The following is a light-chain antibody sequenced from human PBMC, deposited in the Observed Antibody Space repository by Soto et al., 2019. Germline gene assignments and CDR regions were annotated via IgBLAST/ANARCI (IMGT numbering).Light chain of an antibody. Sequence: EIVMTQSPATLSVSPGQRATLSCRARQSISSDLAWYQQKPGQAPRLLIYGASTRATDIPARISGSGSGTDFTLTISSLQSEEFAVYYCQQYNKWPPQYTFGQGTKLELK. J-gene: IGKJ2*01. CDR3: QQYNKWPPQYT. CDR1: QSISSD. CDR2: GAS. V-gene: IGKV3-15*01.